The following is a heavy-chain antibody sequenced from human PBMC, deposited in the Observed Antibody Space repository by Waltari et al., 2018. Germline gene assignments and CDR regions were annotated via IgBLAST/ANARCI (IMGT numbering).Heavy chain of an antibody. CDR1: GGSISSYY. D-gene: IGHD4-17*01. CDR2: IYSSGST. CDR3: ARYGDYYYYMDV. J-gene: IGHJ6*03. Sequence: QVQLQESGPGLVKPSETLSLTCTVSGGSISSYYWRWFRQPAGKGLEWIGRIYSSGSTNYNPSLKSRVTISVDKSKKQFSLNLSSVTAADTAVYYCARYGDYYYYMDVWGKGTTVTVSS. V-gene: IGHV4-4*07.